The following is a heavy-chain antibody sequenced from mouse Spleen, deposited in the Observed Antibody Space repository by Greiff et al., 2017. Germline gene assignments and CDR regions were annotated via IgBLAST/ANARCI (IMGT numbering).Heavy chain of an antibody. CDR3: ARQLGLRGFAY. CDR1: GYAFSSSW. J-gene: IGHJ3*01. D-gene: IGHD3-1*01. V-gene: IGHV1-82*01. Sequence: VKVVESGPELVKPGASVKISCKASGYAFSSSWMNWVKQRPGKGLEWIGRIYPGDGDTNYNGKFKGKATLTADKSSSTAYMQLSSLTSEDSAVYFCARQLGLRGFAYWGQGTLVTVSA. CDR2: IYPGDGDT.